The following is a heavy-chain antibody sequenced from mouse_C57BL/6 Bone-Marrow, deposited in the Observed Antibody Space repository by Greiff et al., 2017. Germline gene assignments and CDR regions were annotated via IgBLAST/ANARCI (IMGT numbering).Heavy chain of an antibody. V-gene: IGHV3-6*01. J-gene: IGHJ3*01. CDR2: ISYDGSN. D-gene: IGHD4-1*01. Sequence: EVKLMESGPGLVKPSQSLSLTCSVTGYSITSGYYWNWIRQFPGNKLEWMGYISYDGSNNYNPSLKNRISITRDTSKNQFFLKLNSVTTEDTATXYCAKLGRFAYWGQGTLVTVSA. CDR1: GYSITSGYY. CDR3: AKLGRFAY.